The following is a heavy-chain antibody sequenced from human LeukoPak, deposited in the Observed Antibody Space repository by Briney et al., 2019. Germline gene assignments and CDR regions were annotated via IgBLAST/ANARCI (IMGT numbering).Heavy chain of an antibody. CDR1: GYTFTMYA. D-gene: IGHD6-19*01. CDR2: ISTYNGDT. V-gene: IGHV1-18*01. CDR3: ARDPSNSSGWYIFFDF. Sequence: ASVKVSCKASGYTFTMYAITWVRQAPGQGLEWMGWISTYNGDTKYAQKLQGRVTMTRDTSTNTVYMELRSLRSDDTAVYYCARDPSNSSGWYIFFDFWGQGTLVAVSS. J-gene: IGHJ4*02.